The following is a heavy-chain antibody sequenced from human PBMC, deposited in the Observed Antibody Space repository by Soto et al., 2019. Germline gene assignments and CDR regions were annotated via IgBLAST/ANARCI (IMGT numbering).Heavy chain of an antibody. J-gene: IGHJ4*02. D-gene: IGHD6-13*01. CDR1: GLTFSNYA. V-gene: IGHV3-23*01. CDR2: LSPSGGTT. CDR3: AQDRLGSWGEVDS. Sequence: GGSLRLSCAASGLTFSNYAMSWVRQAPGKGLEWVSALSPSGGTTFYADSLKGRFTISRDNSNNTLYLQMNSLRAEDTAVYYCAQDRLGSWGEVDSWGQGTLVTVSS.